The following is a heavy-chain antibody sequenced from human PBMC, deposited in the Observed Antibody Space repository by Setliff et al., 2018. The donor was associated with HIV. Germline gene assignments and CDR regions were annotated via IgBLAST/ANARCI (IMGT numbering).Heavy chain of an antibody. CDR2: IYSGGNR. CDR1: GFTFSDYT. D-gene: IGHD2-2*01. CDR3: AAQYLRVDDAFDI. J-gene: IGHJ3*02. V-gene: IGHV3-66*02. Sequence: GGSLRLSCAASGFTFSDYTMNWVRQAPGKGLEWVSVIYSGGNRNYADSVKGRFTISRDISKNTLYLQMNSLTSEDTAVYYCAAQYLRVDDAFDIWGQGTMVTVSS.